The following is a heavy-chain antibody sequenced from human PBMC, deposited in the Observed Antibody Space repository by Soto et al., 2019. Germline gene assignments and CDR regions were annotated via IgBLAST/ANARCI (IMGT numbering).Heavy chain of an antibody. D-gene: IGHD2-15*01. J-gene: IGHJ6*03. CDR2: IYYSGST. CDR1: GGSISSYY. V-gene: IGHV4-59*08. Sequence: SETLSLTCTVSGGSISSYYWSWIRQPPGKGLEWIGYIYYSGSTNYNPSLKSRVTISVDTSKNQFSLKLSSVTAADTAVYYCARQPGYCSGGSCYVGVYYYYMDVWGKGTTVTVSS. CDR3: ARQPGYCSGGSCYVGVYYYYMDV.